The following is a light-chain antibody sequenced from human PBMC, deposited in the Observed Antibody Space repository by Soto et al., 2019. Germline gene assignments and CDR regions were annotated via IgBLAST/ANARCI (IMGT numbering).Light chain of an antibody. V-gene: IGKV3-15*01. CDR2: GAS. Sequence: EIVMTQSPATLSVSPGERATLSCRASQSVGSGLSWYQQKPDQAPRLLIYGASTRATGIPARFSGSGSGTEFTLTISTLQSEDYAVYYCQHYNNWPPYTFGQGTKV. CDR3: QHYNNWPPYT. J-gene: IGKJ2*01. CDR1: QSVGSG.